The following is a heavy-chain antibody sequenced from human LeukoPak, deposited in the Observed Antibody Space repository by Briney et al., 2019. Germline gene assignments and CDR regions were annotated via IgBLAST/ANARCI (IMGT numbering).Heavy chain of an antibody. D-gene: IGHD3-9*01. CDR2: IRSKAYGGTT. V-gene: IGHV3-49*05. J-gene: IGHJ4*02. CDR1: GFTFGDYA. CDR3: TRERRKVLRSFDWAYARRFDY. Sequence: KPGGSLRLSCTASGFTFGDYAMSWFRQAPGKGLEWVGFIRSKAYGGTTEYAASVKGRFTISRDDSKSIAYLQMNSLKTEDTAVYYCTRERRKVLRSFDWAYARRFDYWGQGTLVTVSS.